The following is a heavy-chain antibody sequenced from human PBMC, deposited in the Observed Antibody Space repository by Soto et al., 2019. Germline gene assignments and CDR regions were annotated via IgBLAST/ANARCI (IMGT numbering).Heavy chain of an antibody. J-gene: IGHJ4*02. Sequence: EVQVVESGGGLIQPGGSLRLSCEVSGFSVTANYMSWVRQAPGKGLEWVSVIYSGGSTYYIDSVKGRFSISRDISKNTLYLQMNSLRAEVTAVYYCHGYGYWGQGTLLTVSS. D-gene: IGHD5-12*01. CDR1: GFSVTANY. V-gene: IGHV3-53*01. CDR2: IYSGGST. CDR3: HGYGY.